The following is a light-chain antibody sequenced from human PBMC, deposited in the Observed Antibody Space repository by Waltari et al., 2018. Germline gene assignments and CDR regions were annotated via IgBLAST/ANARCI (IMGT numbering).Light chain of an antibody. Sequence: QSLLTQPPSASGTPGQRVTISCSGSSSNIGTNSVNWYQHLPGMAPKVLIYNNDQRPSGVPGRFSGSKSGTSASLAITGPQSEDEADYYCSALDDSLNGVGVFGGGTKLTVL. V-gene: IGLV1-44*01. CDR3: SALDDSLNGVGV. J-gene: IGLJ2*01. CDR2: NND. CDR1: SSNIGTNS.